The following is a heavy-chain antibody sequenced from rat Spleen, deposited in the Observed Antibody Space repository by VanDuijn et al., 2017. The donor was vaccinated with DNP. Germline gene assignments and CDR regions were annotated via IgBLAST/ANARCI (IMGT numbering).Heavy chain of an antibody. V-gene: IGHV5-7*01. CDR1: GFTFSDYN. CDR2: ISFGDNST. CDR3: TRRDYYDGTRFSF. Sequence: EVQLVESGGGLVQPGRSLKLSCAASGFTFSDYNMAWVRQAPKKGLEWVASISFGDNSTYYRDSVKGRFTISRDNTRSTLYLQLDSLRSEDTATYFCTRRDYYDGTRFSFWGQGTLVTVSS. J-gene: IGHJ3*01. D-gene: IGHD1-12*02.